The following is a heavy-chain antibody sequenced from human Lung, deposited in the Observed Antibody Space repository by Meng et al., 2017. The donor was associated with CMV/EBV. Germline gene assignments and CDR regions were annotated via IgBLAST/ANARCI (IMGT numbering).Heavy chain of an antibody. J-gene: IGHJ3*02. CDR3: ARGSSGSDYGAFDI. CDR2: INTGSGST. CDR1: GYTLTYYF. Sequence: ASXXVSXKASGYTLTYYFMIWVRQGPGQGLEWMGVINTGSGSTNYAQKFQGRVSMTRDTSTSTVYMEVSSLRSEDTAVYFCARGSSGSDYGAFDIWGRGTMVTVSS. V-gene: IGHV1-46*01. D-gene: IGHD1-26*01.